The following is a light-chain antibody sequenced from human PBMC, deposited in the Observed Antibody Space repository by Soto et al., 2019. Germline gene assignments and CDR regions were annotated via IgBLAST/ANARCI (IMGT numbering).Light chain of an antibody. CDR2: EVS. V-gene: IGLV2-14*01. CDR3: CSYTTSYTQV. Sequence: QSALTQPASVSGSTGQSITISCTGTSSDVGGFNYVSWYQHHPGKAPKLLIYEVSNRPSGVSNRFSGSKSGNTASLTISELQAEDGADYYCCSYTTSYTQVFGGGTKLTVL. J-gene: IGLJ3*02. CDR1: SSDVGGFNY.